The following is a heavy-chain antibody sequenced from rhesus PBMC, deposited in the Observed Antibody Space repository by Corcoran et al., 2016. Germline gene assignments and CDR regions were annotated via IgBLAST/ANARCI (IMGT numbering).Heavy chain of an antibody. J-gene: IGHJ2*01. Sequence: QLQLQESGPGLVKPSETLSLTCAVSGVSISSNYWSWIRQPPGKGLEWIGLISGSGGSTDYNPSLKSRVTISTETSKNQFSLKLSSVTAADTAVYYCARDTVTTLLYWYFDLLGPGTPITISS. V-gene: IGHV4-173*01. D-gene: IGHD4-23*01. CDR3: ARDTVTTLLYWYFDL. CDR2: ISGSGGST. CDR1: GVSISSNY.